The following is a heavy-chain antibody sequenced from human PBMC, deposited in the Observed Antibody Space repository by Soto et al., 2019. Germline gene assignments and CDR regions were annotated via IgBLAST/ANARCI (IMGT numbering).Heavy chain of an antibody. CDR3: ARHGGTGTSYSKSPRLRTIALDY. CDR2: IYYSGST. CDR1: GGSISSSSYY. V-gene: IGHV4-39*01. D-gene: IGHD6-13*01. Sequence: QLQLQESGPGLVKPSETLSLTCTVSGGSISSSSYYWGWIRQPPGKGLEWIGSIYYSGSTYYNPSLKSRVHISVDTSKNQFSLKLSSVTAADTAVYYCARHGGTGTSYSKSPRLRTIALDYWGQGTLVTVSS. J-gene: IGHJ4*02.